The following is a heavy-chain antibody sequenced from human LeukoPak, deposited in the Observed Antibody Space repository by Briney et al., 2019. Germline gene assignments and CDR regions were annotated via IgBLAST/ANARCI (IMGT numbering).Heavy chain of an antibody. CDR3: AREFRTYYDFWSGYYIFDY. Sequence: ASVKVSCKASGYTFTNYGINWVRQAPGQGLEWMGWISAYNANTNYAQNLQGRVTMTTDTSTSTAYMELRSLRSDDTAVYYCAREFRTYYDFWSGYYIFDYWGQGTLVTVSS. CDR2: ISAYNANT. J-gene: IGHJ4*02. V-gene: IGHV1-18*01. D-gene: IGHD3-3*01. CDR1: GYTFTNYG.